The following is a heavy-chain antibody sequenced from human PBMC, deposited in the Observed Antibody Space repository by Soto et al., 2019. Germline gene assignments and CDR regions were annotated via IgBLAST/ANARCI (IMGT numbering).Heavy chain of an antibody. J-gene: IGHJ4*02. CDR2: TRNKANSYTT. V-gene: IGHV3-72*01. CDR1: GFTFSDHY. Sequence: GGSLRLSCAVSGFTFSDHYMDWVRQAPGKGLEWVGRTRNKANSYTTEYAASVRGRFTISRDDSKNSLYLQMTSLKTEDTAIYYCVRCGPRYDPDNWGQGTLVTVSS. D-gene: IGHD3-16*01. CDR3: VRCGPRYDPDN.